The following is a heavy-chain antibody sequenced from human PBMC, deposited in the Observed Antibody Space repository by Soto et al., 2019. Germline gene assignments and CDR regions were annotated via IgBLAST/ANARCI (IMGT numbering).Heavy chain of an antibody. CDR2: IKSKTDGGTA. D-gene: IGHD2-8*01. V-gene: IGHV3-15*01. J-gene: IGHJ4*02. CDR3: TTDRGHMYDFDY. Sequence: EVQLVESGGGLVKPGGSLRLSCAASGFTFDNAWMSWVRQAPGKGLEWVGRIKSKTDGGTADYAAPVKGRFTISRDDSKNTLFLQMNSLKTEDTAVYHCTTDRGHMYDFDYWGQGTLVPVSS. CDR1: GFTFDNAW.